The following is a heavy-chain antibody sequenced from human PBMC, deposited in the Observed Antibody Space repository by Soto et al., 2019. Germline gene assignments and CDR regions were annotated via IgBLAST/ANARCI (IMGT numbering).Heavy chain of an antibody. CDR3: ARDPLSGGSGCDR. Sequence: QVQLVESGGELVNPRGSLRLSCAASGFSFGYFFKAWIRQAPGQGLEWISYISSHGGITFYADSVKGRFTISRDNAKNSLYLQVNSLRVEDTARYLCARDPLSGGSGCDRWGQGTLVTVSS. CDR2: ISSHGGIT. CDR1: GFSFGYFF. V-gene: IGHV3-11*01. J-gene: IGHJ5*02. D-gene: IGHD6-19*01.